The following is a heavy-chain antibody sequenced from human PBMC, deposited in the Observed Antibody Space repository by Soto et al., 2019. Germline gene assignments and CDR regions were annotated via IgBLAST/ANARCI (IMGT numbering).Heavy chain of an antibody. CDR1: GFTVSSNY. J-gene: IGHJ4*02. CDR3: ARVPVTTVPYYFDY. V-gene: IGHV3-66*01. CDR2: IYSGGST. D-gene: IGHD4-17*01. Sequence: PGGSLRLSCAASGFTVSSNYMSWVRQAPGKGLEWVSVIYSGGSTYYADSVKGRFTISRDNSKNTLYLQMNSLRAEDTAVYYCARVPVTTVPYYFDYWGQGTLVTVSS.